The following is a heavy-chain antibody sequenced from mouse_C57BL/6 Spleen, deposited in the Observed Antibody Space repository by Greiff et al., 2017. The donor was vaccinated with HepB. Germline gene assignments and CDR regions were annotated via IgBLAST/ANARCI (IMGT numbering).Heavy chain of an antibody. CDR2: IYPGDGDT. CDR1: GYAFSSYW. J-gene: IGHJ2*01. CDR3: ARANYYGRGLDY. D-gene: IGHD1-1*01. V-gene: IGHV1-80*01. Sequence: LVESGAELVKPGASVKISCKASGYAFSSYWMNWVKQRPGKGLEWIGQIYPGDGDTNYNGKFKGKATLTADKSSSTAYMQLSSLTSEDSAVYFCARANYYGRGLDYWGQGTTLTVSS.